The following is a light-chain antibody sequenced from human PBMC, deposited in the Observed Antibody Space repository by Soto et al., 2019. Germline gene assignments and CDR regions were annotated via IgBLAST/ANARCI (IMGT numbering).Light chain of an antibody. CDR3: QQYKKWPPWT. CDR2: GAS. Sequence: EIVMTQSPATLSVSPGERAMLSCRASEYVSSNLAWYQQKPGQAPRLLIFGASTRATDTPARFSGSGSGTEFTLTISSPQSADSAVYYCQQYKKWPPWTFGQGTKVEIK. J-gene: IGKJ1*01. V-gene: IGKV3-15*01. CDR1: EYVSSN.